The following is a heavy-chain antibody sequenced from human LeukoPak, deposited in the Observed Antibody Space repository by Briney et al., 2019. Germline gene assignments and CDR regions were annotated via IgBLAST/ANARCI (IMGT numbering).Heavy chain of an antibody. CDR1: GFTFSDYY. V-gene: IGHV3-11*06. CDR3: ARDGTNFDY. J-gene: IGHJ4*02. Sequence: TGGSLRLSCAASGFTFSDYYMSWIRQAPGKGLECVSYIGSSSSYTNYADSVKCRFTISSDNAKNSLYLQMNSLRAEDTAVYYCARDGTNFDYWGQGTMVTVSS. CDR2: IGSSSSYT.